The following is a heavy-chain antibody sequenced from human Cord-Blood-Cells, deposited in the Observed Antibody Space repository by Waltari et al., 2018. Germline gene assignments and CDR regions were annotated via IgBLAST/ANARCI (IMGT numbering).Heavy chain of an antibody. D-gene: IGHD3-10*01. CDR1: GGSFSVYY. V-gene: IGHV4-34*01. CDR3: ARGLWHFDY. Sequence: QVQLQQWGAGLLKPSETLSLTCAVYGGSFSVYYWSWIRQPPGKGLEWIGEINHSGSTNYNPSLKSRGTISVGTSKNQFSLKLSSVTAADTAVYYCARGLWHFDYWGQGTLVTVSS. CDR2: INHSGST. J-gene: IGHJ4*02.